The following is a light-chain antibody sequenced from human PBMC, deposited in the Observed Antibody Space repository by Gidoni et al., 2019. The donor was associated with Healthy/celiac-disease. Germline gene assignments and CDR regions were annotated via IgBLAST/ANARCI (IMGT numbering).Light chain of an antibody. V-gene: IGKV1-39*01. Sequence: DIPMTQSPSSLSASVGDRVTITCRASQSISSYLNWYQQKPGKAPKLLIYAASSLQSGVPSRFSGSGSGTDFTLTISSLQPEDFATYYCQQSYSTLITFGQXTRVEIK. CDR3: QQSYSTLIT. J-gene: IGKJ5*01. CDR1: QSISSY. CDR2: AAS.